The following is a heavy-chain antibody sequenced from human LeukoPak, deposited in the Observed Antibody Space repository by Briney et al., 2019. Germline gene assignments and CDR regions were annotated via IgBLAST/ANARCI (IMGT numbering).Heavy chain of an antibody. CDR1: GGSISSYY. J-gene: IGHJ4*02. CDR3: ARSYCSSSSCYLQVDY. CDR2: IYYSGST. D-gene: IGHD2-2*01. Sequence: SETLSLTCTVSGGSISSYYWSWIRQPPGKGLEWIGYIYYSGSTNYNPSLKSRVTISVDTSKNQFSLKLSSVTAADTAVYYCARSYCSSSSCYLQVDYWGQGTLVTVSS. V-gene: IGHV4-59*01.